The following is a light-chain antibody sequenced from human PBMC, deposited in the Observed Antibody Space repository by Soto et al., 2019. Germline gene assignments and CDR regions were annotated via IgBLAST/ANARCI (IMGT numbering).Light chain of an antibody. J-gene: IGKJ2*03. V-gene: IGKV1-5*01. CDR2: DAS. CDR3: QQYNDYSPYS. CDR1: HSISSW. Sequence: DIQMTQSPSTLSASVGDRVTITCRASHSISSWLAWYQQKPGKAPKVLIYDASSVQSGVPSRFSGSGSGTEFTLTISSLQPDDFATYYCQQYNDYSPYSFGQGTKLEIK.